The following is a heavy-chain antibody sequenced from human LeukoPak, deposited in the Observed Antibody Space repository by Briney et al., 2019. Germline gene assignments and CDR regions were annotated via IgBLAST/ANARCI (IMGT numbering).Heavy chain of an antibody. CDR1: GFTFSDYY. J-gene: IGHJ4*02. CDR3: AKDREVTTSLFDY. CDR2: ISSSGSTI. V-gene: IGHV3-11*01. D-gene: IGHD4-11*01. Sequence: GGSLRLSCAASGFTFSDYYMSWIRQAPGKGLEWVSYISSSGSTIYYADSVKGRFTISRDNSKNTLYLQMNSLRAEDTAVYYCAKDREVTTSLFDYWGQGALVTVSS.